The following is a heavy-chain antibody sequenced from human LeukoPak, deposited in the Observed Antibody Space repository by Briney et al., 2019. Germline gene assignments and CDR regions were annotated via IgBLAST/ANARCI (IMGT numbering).Heavy chain of an antibody. D-gene: IGHD1-26*01. CDR2: ISAYNGNT. Sequence: ASVKVSCKASGYTFTSYGISWVRQAPGQGLEWMGWISAYNGNTNYAQKLQGRVTMTTDTSTSTAYMELRSLRSDDTAVYYCARERSGSYKGAIDIWGQGTMVTVSS. CDR3: ARERSGSYKGAIDI. V-gene: IGHV1-18*01. CDR1: GYTFTSYG. J-gene: IGHJ3*02.